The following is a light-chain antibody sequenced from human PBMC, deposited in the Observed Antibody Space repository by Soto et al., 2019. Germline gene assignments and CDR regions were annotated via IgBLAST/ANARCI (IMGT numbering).Light chain of an antibody. Sequence: ECVLTQSPGTLSLSPGERASLSCRSSQSVSSGHLAWYQQKPGQAPRLLIYDASNRATGIPARFSGSGSGTDFTLTISTLEAEDFAVYYCQQRSNWPPITVGQGTRLEIK. J-gene: IGKJ5*01. CDR2: DAS. V-gene: IGKV3-11*01. CDR1: QSVSSGH. CDR3: QQRSNWPPIT.